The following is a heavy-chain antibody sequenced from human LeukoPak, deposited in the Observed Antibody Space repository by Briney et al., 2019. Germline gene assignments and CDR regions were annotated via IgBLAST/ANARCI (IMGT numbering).Heavy chain of an antibody. CDR1: GGSISGGGYY. Sequence: SQTLSLTCTVSGGSISGGGYYWIWIRQHPGKGLEWIGYIYYSGITYYNPFLKSRATISVDTSKNKFSMKLSSVTAEDTAVYYCARETYYDYVWGRHAFDIWGQGTMVTVSS. J-gene: IGHJ3*02. V-gene: IGHV4-31*03. CDR2: IYYSGIT. D-gene: IGHD3-16*01. CDR3: ARETYYDYVWGRHAFDI.